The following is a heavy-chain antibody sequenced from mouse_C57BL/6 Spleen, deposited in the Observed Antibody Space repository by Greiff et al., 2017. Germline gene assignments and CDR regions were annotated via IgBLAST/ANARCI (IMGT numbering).Heavy chain of an antibody. D-gene: IGHD1-1*01. CDR2: PGDGDT. Sequence: PGDGDTNYNGKFKGKATLTADKSSSTAYMQLSSLTSEDSAVYFCARCLITTVGGYFDVWGTGTTVTVSS. J-gene: IGHJ1*03. CDR3: ARCLITTVGGYFDV. V-gene: IGHV1-80*01.